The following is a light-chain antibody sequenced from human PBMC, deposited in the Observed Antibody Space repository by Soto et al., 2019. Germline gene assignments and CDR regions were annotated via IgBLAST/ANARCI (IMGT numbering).Light chain of an antibody. V-gene: IGLV2-14*01. J-gene: IGLJ2*01. CDR1: DNDIGSYLN. CDR3: SSFTTIGTVI. CDR2: EVN. Sequence: QSALTQPASVSGSPGQSITISCTGTDNDIGSYLNVSWFQQHPGKAPKVVIFEVNNRPAGISDRFSGSKSGNTASLTISGLQPEDEANYFCSSFTTIGTVIFGGGTKVTVL.